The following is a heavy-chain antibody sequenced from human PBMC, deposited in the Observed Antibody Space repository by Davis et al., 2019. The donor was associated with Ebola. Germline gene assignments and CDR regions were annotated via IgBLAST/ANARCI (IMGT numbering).Heavy chain of an antibody. CDR3: ARVSLWFGELSRSWYFDY. CDR1: GGSIRSYY. Sequence: SETLSLTCTVSGGSIRSYYWSWIRQPPGKGLEWIGYIYYSGSTNYNPSLKSRVTISVDTSKNQFSLKLSSVTAADTAVYFCARVSLWFGELSRSWYFDYWGQGTLVTVSS. CDR2: IYYSGST. J-gene: IGHJ4*02. V-gene: IGHV4-59*01. D-gene: IGHD3-10*01.